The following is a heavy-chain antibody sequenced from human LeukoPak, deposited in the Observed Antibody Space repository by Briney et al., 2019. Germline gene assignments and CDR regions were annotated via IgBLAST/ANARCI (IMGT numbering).Heavy chain of an antibody. Sequence: GGSLRLSCAASGFTFSRYAMHWVRQAPGKGLEYVSAISINGGSTYYANSVKGRFTISRDNSKNTLYLQMGSLRAEDMAVYYCARLHQISGSLQPLDYWGQGTLVTVSS. V-gene: IGHV3-64*01. J-gene: IGHJ4*02. CDR2: ISINGGST. D-gene: IGHD1-26*01. CDR1: GFTFSRYA. CDR3: ARLHQISGSLQPLDY.